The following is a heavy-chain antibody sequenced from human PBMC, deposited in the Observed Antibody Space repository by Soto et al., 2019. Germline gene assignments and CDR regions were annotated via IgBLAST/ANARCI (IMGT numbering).Heavy chain of an antibody. CDR1: GYTLTDYY. CDR3: ARSTGSYSYCGRGV. D-gene: IGHD1-26*01. V-gene: IGHV1-2*02. CDR2: IKPKNGDT. J-gene: IGHJ6*02. Sequence: GASVKVSCKASGYTLTDYYMHWMRQAPGQGREWMGWIKPKNGDTNSAQKFRGRVTMTRDTSISTAYLELSSLRSDDTAVYYCARSTGSYSYCGRGVWGQGTTVTAS.